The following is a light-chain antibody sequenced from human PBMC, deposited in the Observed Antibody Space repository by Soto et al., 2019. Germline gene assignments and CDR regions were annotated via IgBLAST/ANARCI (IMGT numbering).Light chain of an antibody. CDR1: QSISSSY. V-gene: IGKV3-20*01. CDR3: QQYGSSSCT. CDR2: GAS. Sequence: EVVMTQSPATLSVSPGERATLSCRASQSISSSYLAWYQQRPGQAPRLLIYGASSRATGIPDRFSGSGSGTEFTLTISRLEPEDFAVYYCQQYGSSSCTFGQGTKV. J-gene: IGKJ1*01.